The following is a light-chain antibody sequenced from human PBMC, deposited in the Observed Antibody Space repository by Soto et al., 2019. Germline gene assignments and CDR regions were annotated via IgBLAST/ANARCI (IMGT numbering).Light chain of an antibody. CDR3: CSYAGSYLGV. Sequence: QSVLTQPPSVSGSPGQSVTLSFTGTSSDVGGYNYASWYQQHPGKLPKLMIYDVSKRPSGVPDRFSGAKSGNTASLTISGLQAEDEADYYCCSYAGSYLGVFGTGTKVTVL. J-gene: IGLJ1*01. CDR1: SSDVGGYNY. CDR2: DVS. V-gene: IGLV2-11*01.